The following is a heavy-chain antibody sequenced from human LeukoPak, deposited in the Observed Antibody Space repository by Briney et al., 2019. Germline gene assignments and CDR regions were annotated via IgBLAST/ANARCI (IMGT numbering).Heavy chain of an antibody. Sequence: GESLKIPCKGSGYSFTSYWISWVRQMPGKGLEWMGRIDPSDSYTNYSPSFQGHVTISADKSISTAYLQWSSLKASETAMYYCARPASGVHHFDYWGQGTLVTVSS. D-gene: IGHD2-8*01. J-gene: IGHJ4*02. CDR2: IDPSDSYT. CDR3: ARPASGVHHFDY. CDR1: GYSFTSYW. V-gene: IGHV5-10-1*01.